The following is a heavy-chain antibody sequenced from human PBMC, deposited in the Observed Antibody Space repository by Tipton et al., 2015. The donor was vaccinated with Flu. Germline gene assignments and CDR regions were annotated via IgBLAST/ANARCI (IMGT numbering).Heavy chain of an antibody. CDR2: ISSSGSTI. CDR3: ARGPAVRGYGGNWGGILDY. J-gene: IGHJ4*02. D-gene: IGHD4-23*01. V-gene: IGHV3-48*03. CDR1: GFTFSSYE. Sequence: SLRLSCAASGFTFSSYEMNWVRQAPGKGLEWVSYISSSGSTIYYADSVKGRFTISRDNAKNSLYLQMNSLRAEDTAVYYCARGPAVRGYGGNWGGILDYWGQGTLVPVSS.